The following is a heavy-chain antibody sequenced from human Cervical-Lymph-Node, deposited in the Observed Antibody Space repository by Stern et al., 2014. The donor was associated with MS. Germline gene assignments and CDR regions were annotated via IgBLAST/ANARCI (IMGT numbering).Heavy chain of an antibody. CDR3: ARKGSPWYPRKLYNWFAP. J-gene: IGHJ5*02. V-gene: IGHV2-5*02. CDR1: GFSLNTTGVG. Sequence: QITLKESGPTLVKPTQTLTLTCTLSGFSLNTTGVGVAWIRQPPGQGLEWLAHISWDDAKRYSPSQKSRLTITKDTSKNQVVLTMTNMDPVDTATYYCARKGSPWYPRKLYNWFAPWGQGTLVTVSS. D-gene: IGHD6-13*01. CDR2: ISWDDAK.